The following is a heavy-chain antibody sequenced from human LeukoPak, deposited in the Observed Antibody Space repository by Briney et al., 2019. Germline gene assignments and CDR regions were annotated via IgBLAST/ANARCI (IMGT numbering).Heavy chain of an antibody. V-gene: IGHV4-30-2*01. Sequence: PSQTLSLTCVVSGGSISSGTYSWSWIRQPPGKGLEWIGYIYHSGSTYYNPSLKSRFTISVDRSKNQFSLKLSSVTPADTAVYYCAREYSSSSGGGWFDPWGQGTLVTVSS. D-gene: IGHD6-6*01. CDR2: IYHSGST. CDR1: GGSISSGTYS. CDR3: AREYSSSSGGGWFDP. J-gene: IGHJ5*02.